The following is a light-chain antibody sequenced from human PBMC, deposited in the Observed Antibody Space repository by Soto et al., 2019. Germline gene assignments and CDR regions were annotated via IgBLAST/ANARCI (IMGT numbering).Light chain of an antibody. CDR2: TAS. CDR1: QSISNY. Sequence: DIQMTQSPSSLSASVGDRVTITCRASQSISNYLNWYQQKPGKAPKLLIYTASSLQSGVPSRFSGSGSGTDFTLTISSLQPEDFATYYCQQSYSSLMYTFGQGTTLEI. V-gene: IGKV1-39*01. CDR3: QQSYSSLMYT. J-gene: IGKJ2*01.